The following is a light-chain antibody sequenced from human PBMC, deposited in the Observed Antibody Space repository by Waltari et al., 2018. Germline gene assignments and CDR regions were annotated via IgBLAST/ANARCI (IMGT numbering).Light chain of an antibody. CDR2: KGS. Sequence: DVVMTQSPPSLPVSLGQPASISCRSSQSLVHSDGTTYLSWFHQRPGQSPRRIFYKGSRRDCGVPGRFGATGSGSDFTLEISRVEAEDVGIYFCMQGTHWPWTFGRGTKVEV. J-gene: IGKJ1*01. V-gene: IGKV2-30*02. CDR1: QSLVHSDGTTY. CDR3: MQGTHWPWT.